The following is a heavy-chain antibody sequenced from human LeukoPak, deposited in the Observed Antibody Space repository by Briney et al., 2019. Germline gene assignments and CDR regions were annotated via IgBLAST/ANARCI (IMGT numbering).Heavy chain of an antibody. Sequence: SETLSLTCAVFGGSFSGYFWSWIRQPPGKGLEWIGEINESGSTNYNPSLKSRVTISIDTSKNHFSLKLSSVTGADTAVYYCAGHSSGYYLSDYWGQGTLVTVSS. CDR1: GGSFSGYF. CDR2: INESGST. CDR3: AGHSSGYYLSDY. D-gene: IGHD3-22*01. V-gene: IGHV4-34*01. J-gene: IGHJ4*02.